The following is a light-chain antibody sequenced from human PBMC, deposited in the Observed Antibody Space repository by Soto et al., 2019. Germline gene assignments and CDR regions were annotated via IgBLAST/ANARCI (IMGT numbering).Light chain of an antibody. V-gene: IGKV3-11*01. CDR2: DAS. Sequence: EIVLTQSPATLSLSPGEGATLSCRASQSVSSYLAWYQQRPGQAPRLLLYDASNRATGIPARFSGRGSGTDFTLTISSLEPEDFAVYYCQQRSHWPRTFGQGTKV. J-gene: IGKJ1*01. CDR3: QQRSHWPRT. CDR1: QSVSSY.